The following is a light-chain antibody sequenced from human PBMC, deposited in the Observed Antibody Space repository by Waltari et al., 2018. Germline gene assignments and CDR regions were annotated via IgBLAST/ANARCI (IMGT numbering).Light chain of an antibody. CDR1: STDIGAHDF. J-gene: IGLJ1*01. CDR2: DVS. V-gene: IGLV2-14*03. CDR3: SSYTRGRTYV. Sequence: QSALTQTASVSGSPGQSIALSCSGSSTDIGAHDFVSLYQQHPGKAPKLIIVDVSSRPSGISVRFSGTKFGNTASLTISGLQAEDEADYFCSSYTRGRTYVFGSGTKVTVL.